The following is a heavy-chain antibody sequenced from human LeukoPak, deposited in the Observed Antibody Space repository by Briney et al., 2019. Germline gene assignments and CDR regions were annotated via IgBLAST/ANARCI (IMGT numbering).Heavy chain of an antibody. Sequence: GESLKISCKGSGYRFTNYWIGWVRQMPGKGLEWMGIIYPGDSETRYSPSFQGQVTISADKSISTAYLQWSSLKASDTAMYFCARPFSGYSFDIWGQGTMVTVSS. CDR2: IYPGDSET. J-gene: IGHJ3*02. V-gene: IGHV5-51*01. CDR3: ARPFSGYSFDI. CDR1: GYRFTNYW. D-gene: IGHD2-21*01.